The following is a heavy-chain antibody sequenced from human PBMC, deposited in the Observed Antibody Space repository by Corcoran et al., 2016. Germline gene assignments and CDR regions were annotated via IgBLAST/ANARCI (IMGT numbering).Heavy chain of an antibody. Sequence: QVQLVQSGAEVKKPGASVKVSCKASGYTFTSYYMHWVRQAPGQGLEWMGIINPSGGSTSYAQKFQGRVTMTRDTSTSTVYMELSSLRSEDTAAYYCARRPRVATTLDYWGQGTLVTVSS. V-gene: IGHV1-46*01. J-gene: IGHJ4*02. CDR2: INPSGGST. CDR1: GYTFTSYY. CDR3: ARRPRVATTLDY. D-gene: IGHD5-12*01.